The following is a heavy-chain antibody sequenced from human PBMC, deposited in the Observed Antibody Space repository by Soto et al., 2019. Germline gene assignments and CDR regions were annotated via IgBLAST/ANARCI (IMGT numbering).Heavy chain of an antibody. J-gene: IGHJ4*02. Sequence: QLQLQESGPGLVKPSETLSLTCTVSGGSISSSSYYWGWIRQPPGKGLEWIGSIYYSGSTYYNPSLKSRVTISVDTSKNQFSLKLSSVTAADTAVYYCASYSRSWYFYYELLDYWGKGTLVTVSS. D-gene: IGHD6-13*01. CDR1: GGSISSSSYY. CDR2: IYYSGST. V-gene: IGHV4-39*01. CDR3: ASYSRSWYFYYELLDY.